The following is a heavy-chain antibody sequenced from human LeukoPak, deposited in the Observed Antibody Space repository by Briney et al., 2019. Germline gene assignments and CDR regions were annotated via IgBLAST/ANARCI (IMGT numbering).Heavy chain of an antibody. V-gene: IGHV1-69*06. CDR3: AGSPYFGAVIRVNAFDI. Sequence: GASVKVSCKASGGTFSSYAISWVRQAPGQGLEWMGGIIPIFGTANHAQKFQGRVTITADKSTSTAYMELSSLRSEDTAVYYCAGSPYFGAVIRVNAFDIWGQGTMVTVSS. J-gene: IGHJ3*02. D-gene: IGHD3-3*01. CDR1: GGTFSSYA. CDR2: IIPIFGTA.